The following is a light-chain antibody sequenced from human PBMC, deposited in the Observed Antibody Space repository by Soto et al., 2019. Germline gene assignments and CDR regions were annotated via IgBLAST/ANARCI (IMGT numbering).Light chain of an antibody. CDR3: QSYDSSLSRV. Sequence: QSVLTQPPSVSGAPGQRVTISCTGSSSHIGAGYDVHWYQQLPGTAPKLLIYGNSNRPSGVPDRFSGAKSGTSASLAITGLQAEDEADYYCQSYDSSLSRVFGGGTKLTVL. CDR2: GNS. CDR1: SSHIGAGYD. V-gene: IGLV1-40*01. J-gene: IGLJ2*01.